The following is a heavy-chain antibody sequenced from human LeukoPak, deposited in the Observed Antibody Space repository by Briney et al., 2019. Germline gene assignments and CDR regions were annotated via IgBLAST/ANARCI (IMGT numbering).Heavy chain of an antibody. Sequence: GGSMRLSCAASGFTFDDYGMSWVRQAPGKGLEWVSGINWNGGSTGYADSVKGRFTISRGNAKNSLYLQMNSLRAEDTALYYCARDGIYSSSWYSPSDYWGQGTLVTVSS. CDR2: INWNGGST. D-gene: IGHD6-13*01. J-gene: IGHJ4*02. CDR1: GFTFDDYG. V-gene: IGHV3-20*04. CDR3: ARDGIYSSSWYSPSDY.